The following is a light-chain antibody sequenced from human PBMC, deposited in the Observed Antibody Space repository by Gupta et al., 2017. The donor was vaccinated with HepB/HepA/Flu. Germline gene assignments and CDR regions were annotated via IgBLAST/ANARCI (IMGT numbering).Light chain of an antibody. J-gene: IGLJ2*01. V-gene: IGLV6-57*03. CDR1: SGSIASNY. CDR3: QSYDSSNPLVV. CDR2: EDN. Sequence: NFMLTQPHSVSESPGKTVTISCTRSSGSIASNYVQWYQQRPGSAPTTVIYEDNQRPAGGPDRFSGSIDSSSNSASLTISGLKTEDEADYYCQSYDSSNPLVVFGGGTKLTVL.